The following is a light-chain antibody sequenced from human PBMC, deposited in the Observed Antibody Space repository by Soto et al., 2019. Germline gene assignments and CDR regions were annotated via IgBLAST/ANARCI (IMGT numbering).Light chain of an antibody. CDR1: ESVVRY. J-gene: IGKJ4*01. Sequence: EIVLTQSPVTLSLSPGDTATLSCRASESVVRYLACYQQKPGQAPRLLMYDTSKRATGIPARFSGSGYGRDFTLTSSSLEPEDFAVYYCQQRSNWPLTFGGGTKVEIK. CDR2: DTS. V-gene: IGKV3-11*02. CDR3: QQRSNWPLT.